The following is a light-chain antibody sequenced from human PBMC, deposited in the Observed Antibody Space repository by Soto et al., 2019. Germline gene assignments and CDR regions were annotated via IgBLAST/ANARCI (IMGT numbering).Light chain of an antibody. Sequence: DIQMTQAPSSPSAYVGDRVTSTCRASQPIATSLNWYQQKQGNALRLLIYAASTLQIGVPLRFRGSGSGTDFTLTISSLQPDDFATYYCQQSYSSPFTFGPGNTVDIK. CDR3: QQSYSSPFT. CDR2: AAS. V-gene: IGKV1-39*01. J-gene: IGKJ3*01. CDR1: QPIATS.